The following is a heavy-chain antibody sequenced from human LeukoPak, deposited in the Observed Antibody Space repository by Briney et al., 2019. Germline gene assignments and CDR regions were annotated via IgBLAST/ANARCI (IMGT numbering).Heavy chain of an antibody. Sequence: PSETLSLTCTVSGGSISSYYWSWIRQPPGKGLEWIGYIYYSGSTNYNPSLKSRVTISVDTSKNQFSLKLSSVTAADTAVYYCASQGVGYSYGYSDYWGQGTLVTVSS. CDR2: IYYSGST. J-gene: IGHJ4*02. D-gene: IGHD5-18*01. CDR3: ASQGVGYSYGYSDY. V-gene: IGHV4-59*12. CDR1: GGSISSYY.